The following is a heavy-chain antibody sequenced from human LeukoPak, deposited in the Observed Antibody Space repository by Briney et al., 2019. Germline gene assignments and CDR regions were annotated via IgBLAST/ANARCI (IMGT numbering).Heavy chain of an antibody. D-gene: IGHD3-22*01. CDR1: GFTVSSNY. CDR3: ARDISSGYYDAFDI. CDR2: IYSGGST. V-gene: IGHV3-66*01. Sequence: GRSLRLSCAASGFTVSSNYMSWVRQAPGKGLGWVSVIYSGGSTYYADSVKGRFTISRDNSKNTLYLQMNSLRAEDTAVYYCARDISSGYYDAFDIWGQGTMVTVSS. J-gene: IGHJ3*02.